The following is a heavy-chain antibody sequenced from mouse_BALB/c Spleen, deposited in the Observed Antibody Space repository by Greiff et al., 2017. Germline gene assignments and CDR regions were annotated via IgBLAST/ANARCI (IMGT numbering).Heavy chain of an antibody. CDR3: TSITTATGYAMDY. CDR1: GYTFTDYE. CDR2: IDPETGGT. D-gene: IGHD1-2*01. J-gene: IGHJ4*01. V-gene: IGHV1-15*01. Sequence: VQLQQSGAELVRPGASVTLSCKASGYTFTDYEMHWVKQTPVHGLEWIGAIDPETGGTAYNQKFKGKATLTADKSSSTAYMELRSLTSEDSAVYYCTSITTATGYAMDYWGQGTSVTVSS.